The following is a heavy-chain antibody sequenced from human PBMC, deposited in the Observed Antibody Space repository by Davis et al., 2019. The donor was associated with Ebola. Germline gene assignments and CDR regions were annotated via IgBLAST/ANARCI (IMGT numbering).Heavy chain of an antibody. CDR2: IDWDDDK. CDR3: ARTHRDSLDI. D-gene: IGHD2-21*02. J-gene: IGHJ3*02. V-gene: IGHV2-70*12. Sequence: SGPTLVKPTQTLTLTCTLSGLSLPTRGMRVSWIRQPPGKALEWLARIDWDDDKFYSTSLKTRLAISKDTSKNQVVLTMTNMDPVDTGTYYCARTHRDSLDIWSQGTMVTVSS. CDR1: GLSLPTRGMR.